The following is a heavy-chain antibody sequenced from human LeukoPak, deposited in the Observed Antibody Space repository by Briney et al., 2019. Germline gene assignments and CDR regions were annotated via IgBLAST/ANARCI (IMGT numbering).Heavy chain of an antibody. Sequence: GGSLRLSCAASGFAFQNYYMSWVRQAPGKGLEWGAIINEDGSERDYWDSVKGRFTISRDNAKSSLYLQMNSLRADDTAVYYCTRDRNPDNWHEFDSWGQGALVTVSS. D-gene: IGHD1-14*01. V-gene: IGHV3-7*01. J-gene: IGHJ4*02. CDR2: INEDGSER. CDR3: TRDRNPDNWHEFDS. CDR1: GFAFQNYY.